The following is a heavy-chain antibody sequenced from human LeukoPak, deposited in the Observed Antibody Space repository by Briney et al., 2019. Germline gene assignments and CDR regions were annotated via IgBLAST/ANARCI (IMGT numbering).Heavy chain of an antibody. D-gene: IGHD2-2*01. J-gene: IGHJ6*03. CDR1: GFNFSNAW. Sequence: GGSLRLSCAVSGFNFSNAWMNWVRQAPGKGLEWVGHIKSKTAGGTTDYSAPVKGRFIVSRDDSKNTLYLQMNSLKTDDTAVYYCITRPGYQLLGSSYYYMDVWGAGTTVTVS. V-gene: IGHV3-15*07. CDR2: IKSKTAGGTT. CDR3: ITRPGYQLLGSSYYYMDV.